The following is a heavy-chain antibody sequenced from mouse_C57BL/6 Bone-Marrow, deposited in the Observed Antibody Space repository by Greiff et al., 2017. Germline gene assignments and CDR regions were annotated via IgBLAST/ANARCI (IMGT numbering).Heavy chain of an antibody. Sequence: VQLKHSGPELVKPGASVKISCKASGYTFTDYYMNWVKQSHGKSLEWIGDINPNNGGTSYNQKFKGKATLTVDKSSSTAYMELRSLTSEDSAVYYCARDLITTVVATDFYAMDYWGQGTSVTVSS. J-gene: IGHJ4*01. CDR3: ARDLITTVVATDFYAMDY. D-gene: IGHD1-1*01. CDR2: INPNNGGT. V-gene: IGHV1-26*01. CDR1: GYTFTDYY.